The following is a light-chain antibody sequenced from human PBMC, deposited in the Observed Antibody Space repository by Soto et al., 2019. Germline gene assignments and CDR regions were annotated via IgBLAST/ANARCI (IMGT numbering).Light chain of an antibody. CDR2: GAS. J-gene: IGKJ5*01. CDR1: QSVSSSY. V-gene: IGKV3-20*01. CDR3: QQYESSPRSIT. Sequence: EIVLTQSPGTLSLSPGERATLSCRASQSVSSSYLAWYQQKPGQGPRLLIYGASSRATGIPDRFSGSGSGTDFTLTISRLEPEAFAVYYCQQYESSPRSITFGQGTRLEIK.